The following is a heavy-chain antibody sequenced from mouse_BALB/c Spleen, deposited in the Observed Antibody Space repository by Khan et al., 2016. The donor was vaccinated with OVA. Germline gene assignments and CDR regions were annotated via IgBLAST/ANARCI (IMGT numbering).Heavy chain of an antibody. Sequence: EVELVESGGGLVKPGGSLKLSCAASGFSFSTYTMSWVRQTPEKRLEWVATISSGSTYTYYPDSVRGRFTISRDNAKNTLYLQMSSLKSEDTAMYYGTREGNYAHWYFDVWGAGTTVTVSS. CDR3: TREGNYAHWYFDV. D-gene: IGHD2-1*01. V-gene: IGHV5-6-4*01. CDR2: ISSGSTYT. J-gene: IGHJ1*01. CDR1: GFSFSTYT.